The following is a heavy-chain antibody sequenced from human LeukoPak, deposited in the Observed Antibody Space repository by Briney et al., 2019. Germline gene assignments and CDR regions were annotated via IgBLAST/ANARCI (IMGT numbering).Heavy chain of an antibody. V-gene: IGHV4-34*01. CDR1: GGSFSGYY. Sequence: SETLSLTCAVYGGSFSGYYWSWIRQPPGKGLEWIGEINHSGSTNYNPSLKSRVTISVDTSKNQFSLKLSSVTAADTAVYYCARLGYSSSWDVFDYWGQGTLVTVSS. J-gene: IGHJ4*02. D-gene: IGHD6-13*01. CDR3: ARLGYSSSWDVFDY. CDR2: INHSGST.